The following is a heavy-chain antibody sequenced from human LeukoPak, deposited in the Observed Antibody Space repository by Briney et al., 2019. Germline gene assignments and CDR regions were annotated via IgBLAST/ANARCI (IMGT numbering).Heavy chain of an antibody. J-gene: IGHJ4*02. V-gene: IGHV4-59*01. Sequence: SETLSLTCTVSGGSLSSYYWSWIRQPPGKGLEWIGYTYYSGSTTYNPSSKSRVTISVDTSKNQFSLKLSSVTAAETAVYYCARDVSSGWYPPFDYWGQGTLVTVSS. CDR2: TYYSGST. D-gene: IGHD6-19*01. CDR1: GGSLSSYY. CDR3: ARDVSSGWYPPFDY.